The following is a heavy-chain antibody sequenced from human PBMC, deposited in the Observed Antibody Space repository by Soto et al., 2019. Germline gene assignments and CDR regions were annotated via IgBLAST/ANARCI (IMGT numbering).Heavy chain of an antibody. CDR1: GYTFTGYY. CDR2: INPNSGGT. CDR3: ATSAIAAAGMEYYFDY. J-gene: IGHJ4*02. D-gene: IGHD6-13*01. V-gene: IGHV1-2*04. Sequence: ASVKVSCKASGYTFTGYYMHWVRQAPGQGLEWMGWINPNSGGTNYAQKFQGWVTMTRDTSISTAYMELSRLRSDDTAVYYCATSAIAAAGMEYYFDYWGQGTLVTVSS.